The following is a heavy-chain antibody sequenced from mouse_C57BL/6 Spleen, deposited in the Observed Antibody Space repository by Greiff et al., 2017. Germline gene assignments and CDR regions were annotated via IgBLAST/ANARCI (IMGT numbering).Heavy chain of an antibody. J-gene: IGHJ1*03. Sequence: VQLQQPGAELVKPGASVKMSCKASGYTFTSYWITWVKQRPGQGLEWIGDIYPGSGSTNYNEKFKSKATLTVDTSSSTAYMQLSSLTSEDSAVYYGAREDYGSSYGYFDVWGTGTTVTVSS. V-gene: IGHV1-55*01. D-gene: IGHD1-1*01. CDR1: GYTFTSYW. CDR3: AREDYGSSYGYFDV. CDR2: IYPGSGST.